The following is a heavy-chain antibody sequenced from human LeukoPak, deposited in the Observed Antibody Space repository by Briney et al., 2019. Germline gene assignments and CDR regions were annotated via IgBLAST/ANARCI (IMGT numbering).Heavy chain of an antibody. J-gene: IGHJ5*02. CDR3: VKDGYCSSASCYAGHWFDA. CDR1: GFTFSNYG. D-gene: IGHD2-2*03. Sequence: GGSLRLSCIASGFTFSNYGMHWVRQAPGKGLHWVAFIRFDESDKYYADSVKGRFTISRDNSKNTVYLQMNSLRPEDTAVYYCVKDGYCSSASCYAGHWFDAWGQGTLVTVSS. CDR2: IRFDESDK. V-gene: IGHV3-30*02.